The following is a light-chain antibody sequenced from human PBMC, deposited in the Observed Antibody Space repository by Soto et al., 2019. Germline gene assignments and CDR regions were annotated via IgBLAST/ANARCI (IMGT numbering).Light chain of an antibody. CDR2: YDN. CDR3: QVWDSSSDHVV. V-gene: IGLV3-21*04. J-gene: IGLJ2*01. Sequence: YELTQPPSVSVAPGKTARITCGGNNIGSKSVHWYQQKPGQAPVLVIYYDNDRPSGIPERFSGSNSGNTATLTISRVEAGDEADYYCQVWDSSSDHVVFGGGTQLTVL. CDR1: NIGSKS.